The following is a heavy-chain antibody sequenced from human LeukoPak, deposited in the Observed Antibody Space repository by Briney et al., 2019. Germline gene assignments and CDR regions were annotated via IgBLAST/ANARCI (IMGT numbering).Heavy chain of an antibody. J-gene: IGHJ6*02. CDR2: ISYDGSNK. D-gene: IGHD3-10*01. CDR1: GFTFSSYA. Sequence: GGSLRLSCAASGFTFSSYAMHWVRQAPGKGLEWVAVISYDGSNKYYADSVKGRFTISRDNSKNTLYLQMNSLRAEDTAVYYCARSGLDAINYYGMDVWGQGTTVTVSS. V-gene: IGHV3-30-3*01. CDR3: ARSGLDAINYYGMDV.